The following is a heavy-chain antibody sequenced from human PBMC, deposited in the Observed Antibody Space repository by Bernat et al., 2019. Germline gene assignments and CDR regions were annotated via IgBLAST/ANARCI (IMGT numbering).Heavy chain of an antibody. CDR3: RRGSTRDY. V-gene: IGHV3-23*03. J-gene: IGHJ4*02. CDR2: IYSDGRT. D-gene: IGHD1-26*01. CDR1: GFTFSNYA. Sequence: EVQLLESGGGLVQPGGSLRLSCAASGFTFSNYAMSWVRQAPGKGLEWVSVIYSDGRTYYADSVKGRFTISRDNSKNTLYLQMNSLRAEDTAVYYCRRGSTRDYWGQGTLVTVSS.